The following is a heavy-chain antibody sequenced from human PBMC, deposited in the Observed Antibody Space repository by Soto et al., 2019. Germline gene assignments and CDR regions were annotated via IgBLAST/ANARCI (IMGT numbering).Heavy chain of an antibody. CDR2: ISSSNII. D-gene: IGHD4-17*01. CDR1: GFRFSTYT. CDR3: ARDLSTVTMWGRFDYYGLDV. Sequence: GGSLRLSCVGSGFRFSTYTMNWVRQAPGKGLEWISYISSSNIIYYADSVKGRFTISRDNAKNSLYLQMNSLGDEDTAVYYCARDLSTVTMWGRFDYYGLDVWGRGTTVTVSS. J-gene: IGHJ6*02. V-gene: IGHV3-48*02.